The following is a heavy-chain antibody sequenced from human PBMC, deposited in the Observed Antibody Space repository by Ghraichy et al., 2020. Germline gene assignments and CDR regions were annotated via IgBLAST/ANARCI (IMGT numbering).Heavy chain of an antibody. CDR1: GGSISSYY. D-gene: IGHD3-16*01. CDR3: AGRGSFLRY. CDR2: IYYSGST. Sequence: SETLSLTCTVSGGSISSYYWSWIRQPPGKGLEWIGYIYYSGSTNYNPSLRSRVTISVDTSKNQFSLKLSSVTAADTAVYYCAGRGSFLRYWGQGTLVTVSS. J-gene: IGHJ4*02. V-gene: IGHV4-59*08.